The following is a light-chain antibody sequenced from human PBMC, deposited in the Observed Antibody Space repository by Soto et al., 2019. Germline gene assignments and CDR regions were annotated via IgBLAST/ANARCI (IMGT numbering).Light chain of an antibody. Sequence: ELLMTQSPAPRSVAPGEIPTLXXRASQSITTFLAWYQQKPGQPPRXLIYGASTRATGIPARFSGSGSGTEFTLTISSLQSEDFAVYYCQQYKSWPRTFGQGTKVDI. V-gene: IGKV3-15*01. J-gene: IGKJ1*01. CDR1: QSITTF. CDR3: QQYKSWPRT. CDR2: GAS.